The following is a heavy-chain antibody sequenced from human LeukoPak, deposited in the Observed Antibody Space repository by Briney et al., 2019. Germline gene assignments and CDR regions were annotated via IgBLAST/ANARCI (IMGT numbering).Heavy chain of an antibody. CDR3: ARVSPFYDRDGYKVYGMDV. Sequence: SETLSLTCTISGGSISNYYWSWIRQPPGKGLEWVGYVYYSGGANYNPSLKSRATISLDTSKKQFSLRLISLPAADTAVYYCARVSPFYDRDGYKVYGMDVWGQGTTVTVSS. V-gene: IGHV4-59*08. CDR1: GGSISNYY. J-gene: IGHJ6*02. CDR2: VYYSGGA. D-gene: IGHD3-22*01.